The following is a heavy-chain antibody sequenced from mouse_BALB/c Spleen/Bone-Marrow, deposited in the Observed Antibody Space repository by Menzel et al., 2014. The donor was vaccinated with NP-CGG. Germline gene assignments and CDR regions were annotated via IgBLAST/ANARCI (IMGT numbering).Heavy chain of an antibody. J-gene: IGHJ1*01. D-gene: IGHD2-14*01. V-gene: IGHV14-3*02. Sequence: VQLKQSGAELVKPGASVKSSCTASGYNIKDTYMHWVKQRPEQGLEWIGRIDPANGNTKYDPKFQGKATITADTSSNTAYLQLSSLTSEDTAVYYCANYRYGWYFDVWGAGTTVTVSS. CDR2: IDPANGNT. CDR1: GYNIKDTY. CDR3: ANYRYGWYFDV.